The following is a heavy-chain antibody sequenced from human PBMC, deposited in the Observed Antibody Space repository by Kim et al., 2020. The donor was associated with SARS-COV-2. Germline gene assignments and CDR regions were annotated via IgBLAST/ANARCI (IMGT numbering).Heavy chain of an antibody. J-gene: IGHJ4*02. V-gene: IGHV3-23*01. CDR2: ST. Sequence: STYYADSVKGRFTISRDNSKNTLYLQMNSLRAEDTAVYYCAVGEEYYFDYWGQGTLVTVSS. CDR3: AVGEEYYFDY. D-gene: IGHD1-26*01.